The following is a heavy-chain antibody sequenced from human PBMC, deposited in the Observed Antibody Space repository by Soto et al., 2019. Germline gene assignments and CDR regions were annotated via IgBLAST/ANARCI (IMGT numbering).Heavy chain of an antibody. CDR3: ARYFDWLLSEYYFDY. V-gene: IGHV4-59*08. Sequence: SETLSLTCTVSGGSISSYYWSWIRQPPGKGLEWIGYIYYSGSTNYNPSLKSRVTISVDTSKNQFSLKLSSVTAADTAVYYCARYFDWLLSEYYFDYWGQGTLVTVSS. D-gene: IGHD3-9*01. J-gene: IGHJ4*02. CDR1: GGSISSYY. CDR2: IYYSGST.